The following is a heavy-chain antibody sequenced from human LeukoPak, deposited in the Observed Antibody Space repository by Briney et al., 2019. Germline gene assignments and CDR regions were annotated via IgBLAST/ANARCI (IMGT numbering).Heavy chain of an antibody. V-gene: IGHV3-48*04. CDR2: ISVDSDTI. CDR3: ARGRLXRTVPALFDP. CDR1: GFTFSTYA. Sequence: GGFLRLSCAASGFTFSTYAMNWVRQAPGKGLEWVSYISVDSDTIHYADSVKGRFTISRDNARNSLYLQMNSLRAEDTAVYFCARGRLXRTVPALFDPWGQGTLVTVSS. D-gene: IGHD6-19*01. J-gene: IGHJ5*02.